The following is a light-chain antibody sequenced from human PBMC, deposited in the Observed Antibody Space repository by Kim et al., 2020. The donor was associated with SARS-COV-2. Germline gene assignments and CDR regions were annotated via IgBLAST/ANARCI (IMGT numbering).Light chain of an antibody. CDR2: YDD. Sequence: RQRVTISCSGSSSNIGNNAVNWDQQLPGKAPKLLIYYDDLLPSGVSDRFSGSKSGTSASLAISGLQSEDEADYYCAAWDDRLNGVVFGGGTQLTVL. CDR1: SSNIGNNA. J-gene: IGLJ2*01. V-gene: IGLV1-36*01. CDR3: AAWDDRLNGVV.